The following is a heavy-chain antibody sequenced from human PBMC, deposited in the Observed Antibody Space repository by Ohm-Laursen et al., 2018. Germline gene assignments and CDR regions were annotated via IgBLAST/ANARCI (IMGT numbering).Heavy chain of an antibody. Sequence: SLRLSCAASRFTFSSYGMHWVRQAPGKGLEWVAVISYDGSNKYYADSVKGRFTISRDNAKNSLYLQMNSLRAEDTAVYYCARVSRGTLQSPWGQGTLVTVSS. V-gene: IGHV3-30*03. CDR3: ARVSRGTLQSP. CDR2: ISYDGSNK. D-gene: IGHD5-24*01. J-gene: IGHJ5*02. CDR1: RFTFSSYG.